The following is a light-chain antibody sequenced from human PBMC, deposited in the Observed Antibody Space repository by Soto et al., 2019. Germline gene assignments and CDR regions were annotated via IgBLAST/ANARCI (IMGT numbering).Light chain of an antibody. CDR2: EVD. V-gene: IGLV2-14*03. CDR1: SSDVGAYNY. Sequence: QSALTQPASVSGSPGQSITISCTGTSSDVGAYNYVSWYQQHPGKAPKLMIYEVDNRPSGVSNRFSGSKSGTTASLTISGLQAEDEDDYYCSSYTTSTTPVLFGGGTKVTVL. J-gene: IGLJ2*01. CDR3: SSYTTSTTPVL.